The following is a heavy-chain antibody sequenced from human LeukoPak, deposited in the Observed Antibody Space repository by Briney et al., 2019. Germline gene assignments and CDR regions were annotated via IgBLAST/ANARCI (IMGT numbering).Heavy chain of an antibody. J-gene: IGHJ4*02. CDR1: GFTFSSYE. CDR3: ARDLGGNSAAW. CDR2: ISSSGSTI. D-gene: IGHD4-23*01. Sequence: GSLRLSCAASGFTFSSYEMNWVRQAPGKGLEWVSYISSSGSTIYYADSVKGRFTISRDNAKNSLYLQMNSLRAEDTAVYYCARDLGGNSAAWWGQGTLVTVSS. V-gene: IGHV3-48*03.